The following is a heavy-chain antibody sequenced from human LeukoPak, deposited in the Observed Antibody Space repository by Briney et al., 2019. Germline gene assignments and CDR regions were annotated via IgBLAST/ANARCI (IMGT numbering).Heavy chain of an antibody. CDR1: GGFISSYY. V-gene: IGHV4-59*01. D-gene: IGHD5-18*01. Sequence: SETLSLTCTVSGGFISSYYWSWIRQPPGKGLEWIGFISYSGSTYYNPSLKSRVTMSVDTSKNQFSLNLRSVTAADTAVYYCARDRYSYGFWGQGILVTASS. CDR3: ARDRYSYGF. J-gene: IGHJ4*02. CDR2: ISYSGST.